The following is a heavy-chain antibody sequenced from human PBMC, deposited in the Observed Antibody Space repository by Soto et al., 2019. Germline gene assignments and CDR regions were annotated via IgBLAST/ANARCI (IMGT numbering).Heavy chain of an antibody. CDR1: GGSISSSSY. CDR2: IYSIGGT. CDR3: RRSSRYSTDV. D-gene: IGHD6-13*01. J-gene: IGHJ6*02. V-gene: IGHV4-39*01. Sequence: QLQLQESGPGLVKPSETLSLTCTVSGGSISSSSYWGWIRQPPGKGLEWIGSIYSIGGTYYNPSLKSRVTISADTSKNQFSLKLSSVTAADAAVYYCRRSSRYSTDVWGQGTTVTVSS.